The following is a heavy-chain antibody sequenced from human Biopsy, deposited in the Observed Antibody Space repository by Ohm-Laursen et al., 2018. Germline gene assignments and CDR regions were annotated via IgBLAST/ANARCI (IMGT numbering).Heavy chain of an antibody. Sequence: SQTLSLTCIVSGDSISSGGNYWSWIRQFPGKGLEWIAYIYHTGSTYYNPSLKSRLSIAIDTSKNQFSVSLRSVTAADTAVYYCARADMVTTIVDYWGQGTLVIVSS. CDR1: GDSISSGGNY. V-gene: IGHV4-31*03. J-gene: IGHJ4*02. CDR3: ARADMVTTIVDY. CDR2: IYHTGST. D-gene: IGHD5-12*01.